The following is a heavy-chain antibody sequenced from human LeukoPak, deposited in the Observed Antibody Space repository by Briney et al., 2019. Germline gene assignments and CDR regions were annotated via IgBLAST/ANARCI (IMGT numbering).Heavy chain of an antibody. CDR2: ISYDGSSK. J-gene: IGHJ4*02. D-gene: IGHD6-13*01. Sequence: GRSLRLSCAASGFTFSSYGMHWVRQAPGKGLEWVAVISYDGSSKYYADSVKGRFTISRDNSKNTLYLQMNSLRAEDTAVYYCAKDYAAAANFFDYWGQGTLVTVSS. CDR1: GFTFSSYG. V-gene: IGHV3-30*18. CDR3: AKDYAAAANFFDY.